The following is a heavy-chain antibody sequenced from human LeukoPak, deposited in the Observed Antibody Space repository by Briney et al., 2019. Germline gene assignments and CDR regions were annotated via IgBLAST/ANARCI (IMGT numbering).Heavy chain of an antibody. Sequence: GGSLRLSCAASGFTFSSYLMSWVRQAPGKGLEWVANIKQDGSEKYYVDSVKGRFTISRDNAKNSLYLQMNSQRAEDTAVYYCASRSSVAGTGPGWGQGTLVTVSS. V-gene: IGHV3-7*01. CDR3: ASRSSVAGTGPG. J-gene: IGHJ4*02. CDR1: GFTFSSYL. CDR2: IKQDGSEK. D-gene: IGHD6-13*01.